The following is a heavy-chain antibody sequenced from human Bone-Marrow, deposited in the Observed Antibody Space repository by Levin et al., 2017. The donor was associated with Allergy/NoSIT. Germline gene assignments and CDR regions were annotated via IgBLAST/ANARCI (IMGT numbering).Heavy chain of an antibody. Sequence: GESLKISCAASGFTFSSYAMSWVRQAPGKGLEWVSAISGSGGSTYYADSVKGRFTISRDNSKNTLYLQMNSLRAEDTAVYYCAKQKTGTYYYYGMDVWGQGTTVTVSS. D-gene: IGHD1-1*01. CDR2: ISGSGGST. CDR1: GFTFSSYA. J-gene: IGHJ6*02. CDR3: AKQKTGTYYYYGMDV. V-gene: IGHV3-23*01.